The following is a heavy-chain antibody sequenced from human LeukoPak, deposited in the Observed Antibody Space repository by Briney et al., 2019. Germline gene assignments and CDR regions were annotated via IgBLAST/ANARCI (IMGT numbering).Heavy chain of an antibody. J-gene: IGHJ4*02. CDR3: AKDAKRNYDFWDRFDY. CDR2: ISGSGGST. CDR1: GFNFSSYA. V-gene: IGHV3-23*01. Sequence: GGSLRLSCAASGFNFSSYAMSWVRQAPGKGLEWVSAISGSGGSTYYADSVKGRFTTSRDNSKNTLYLQTNSLRAEDTALYYCAKDAKRNYDFWDRFDYWGQGTLVTVSS. D-gene: IGHD3-3*01.